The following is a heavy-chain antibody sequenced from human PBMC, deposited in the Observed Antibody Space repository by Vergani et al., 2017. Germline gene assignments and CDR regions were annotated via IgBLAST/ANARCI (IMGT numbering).Heavy chain of an antibody. CDR3: AKDGAVAGTEYFDY. V-gene: IGHV3-23*01. D-gene: IGHD6-19*01. J-gene: IGHJ4*02. CDR2: ISGSGGST. Sequence: EVQLLESGGGLVQPGGSLRLSCAASGFTFSSYAMSWVRQAPGEGLEWVSAISGSGGSTYYADSVKGRFTISQDNSKNTRYLQMNSLRAEDTAVYYCAKDGAVAGTEYFDYWGQGTLVTVSS. CDR1: GFTFSSYA.